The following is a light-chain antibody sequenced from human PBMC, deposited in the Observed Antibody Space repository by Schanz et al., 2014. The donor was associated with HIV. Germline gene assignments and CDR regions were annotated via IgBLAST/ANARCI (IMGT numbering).Light chain of an antibody. CDR2: DVS. J-gene: IGLJ2*01. CDR1: SSDVGSYNL. V-gene: IGLV2-14*02. Sequence: QSALTQPASVSGSPGQSITISCTGTSSDVGSYNLVSWYQKHPGKASKLMIYDVSNRHSGVSNRFSGSKSGNTASLNISGLQAEDEADYYCISYTSDTVLFGGGTKLTVL. CDR3: ISYTSDTVL.